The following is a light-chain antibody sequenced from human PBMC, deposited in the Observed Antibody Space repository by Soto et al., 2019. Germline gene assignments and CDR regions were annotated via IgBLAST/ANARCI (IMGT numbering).Light chain of an antibody. V-gene: IGKV3-20*01. Sequence: IVLTQSPGTLSLSPGERATLSCRASQRVSSGYLAWYQQKPGQAPRLLIYGASNRATGIPDRFSGRGSGTDFTLTISRLEPEDFAVYYCQQYGSSPPSSTFGQGTRLEIK. CDR2: GAS. J-gene: IGKJ5*01. CDR1: QRVSSGY. CDR3: QQYGSSPPSST.